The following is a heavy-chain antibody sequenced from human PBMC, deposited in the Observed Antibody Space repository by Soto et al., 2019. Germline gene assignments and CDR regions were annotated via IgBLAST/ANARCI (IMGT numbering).Heavy chain of an antibody. Sequence: GASVKVSCKASGGTFSSYAISWVRQAPGQGLEWMGGIIPIFGTANYAQKFQGRVTITADESTSTAYMELSSLRSEDTAVYYCARGSILYYDILTGYSYWGQGTLVTVSS. J-gene: IGHJ4*02. D-gene: IGHD3-9*01. CDR1: GGTFSSYA. CDR3: ARGSILYYDILTGYSY. V-gene: IGHV1-69*13. CDR2: IIPIFGTA.